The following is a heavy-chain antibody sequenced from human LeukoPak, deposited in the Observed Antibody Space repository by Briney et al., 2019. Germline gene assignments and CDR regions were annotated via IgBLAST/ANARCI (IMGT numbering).Heavy chain of an antibody. CDR3: IRTGYSGYQNPAY. Sequence: GGSLRLSCAASGFTFSGSAMHWVRQASGKGLEWVGRIRSKANSYATAYAASVKGRFTTSRDDSKNTAYLQMNSLRTEDTAVYYCIRTGYSGYQNPAYWGQGTLVTVSS. V-gene: IGHV3-73*01. CDR2: IRSKANSYAT. CDR1: GFTFSGSA. D-gene: IGHD5-12*01. J-gene: IGHJ4*02.